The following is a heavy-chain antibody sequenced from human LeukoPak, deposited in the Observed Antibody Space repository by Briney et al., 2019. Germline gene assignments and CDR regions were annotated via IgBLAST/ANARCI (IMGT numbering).Heavy chain of an antibody. D-gene: IGHD3-3*01. CDR1: GYTFTSYD. J-gene: IGHJ6*03. V-gene: IGHV1-8*03. CDR2: MNPNSGNT. CDR3: ARGRFWSGSYYYYYMDV. Sequence: ASVNVSCKASGYTFTSYDINWVRPATGQGLEWMGWMNPNSGNTGYAQKFQGRVTITRNTSISTAYMELSSLRSEDTAVYYCARGRFWSGSYYYYYMDVWGKGTTVTVSS.